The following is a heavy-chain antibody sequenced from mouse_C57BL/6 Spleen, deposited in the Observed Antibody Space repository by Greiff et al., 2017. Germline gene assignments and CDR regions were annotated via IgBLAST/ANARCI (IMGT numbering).Heavy chain of an antibody. D-gene: IGHD2-2*01. CDR2: IYPGDGDT. V-gene: IGHV1-80*01. CDR3: ARSGAYGYEDPDWYFDV. J-gene: IGHJ1*03. Sequence: QVQLQQSGAELVKPGASVKISCKASGYAFSSYWMNWVKQRPGKGLEWIGQIYPGDGDTNYNGKFKGKATLTADKSSSTAYMQLSSLTSEDSAVXFCARSGAYGYEDPDWYFDVWGTGTTVTVSS. CDR1: GYAFSSYW.